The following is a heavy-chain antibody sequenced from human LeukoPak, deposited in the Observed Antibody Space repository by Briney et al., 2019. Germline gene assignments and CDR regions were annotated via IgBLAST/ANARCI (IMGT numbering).Heavy chain of an antibody. D-gene: IGHD5-18*01. CDR3: ARGMGYNYDY. Sequence: ASLKVSCKASGNTFTVDFLHWVRQAPGQGLEWMGWINPKSGGTNYAQRFLGRLTMTWATSITTAFIGVTRLRSDATAVYSLARGMGYNYDYWGQGTLVTVSS. J-gene: IGHJ4*02. V-gene: IGHV1-2*02. CDR2: INPKSGGT. CDR1: GNTFTVDF.